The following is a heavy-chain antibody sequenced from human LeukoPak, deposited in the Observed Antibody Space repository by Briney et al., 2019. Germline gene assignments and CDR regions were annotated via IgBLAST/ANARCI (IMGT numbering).Heavy chain of an antibody. CDR2: INSDGSST. J-gene: IGHJ4*02. CDR1: GLTFRDAW. CDR3: TKDSSYSG. D-gene: IGHD2-15*01. V-gene: IGHV3-74*01. Sequence: PGGSLRLSCAVSGLTFRDAWMSWVRQAPGKGLVWVSRINSDGSSTSYADSVKGRFTISRDNSKNTLYLQMNSLRAEDTAKYYCTKDSSYSGWGQGTLVIVSS.